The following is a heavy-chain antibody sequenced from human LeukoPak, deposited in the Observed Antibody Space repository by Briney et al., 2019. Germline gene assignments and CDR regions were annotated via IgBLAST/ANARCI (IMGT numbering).Heavy chain of an antibody. V-gene: IGHV3-30*03. CDR3: AGRAGDWFHFDY. CDR2: ISYDGSNK. J-gene: IGHJ4*02. D-gene: IGHD7-27*01. Sequence: GGSLRLSCAASGFTFSSYGMHWVRQAPGKGLEWVAVISYDGSNKYYADSVKGRFTISRDNSKNTLYLQMNSLRAEDTAVYYCAGRAGDWFHFDYWGQGTLVTVSS. CDR1: GFTFSSYG.